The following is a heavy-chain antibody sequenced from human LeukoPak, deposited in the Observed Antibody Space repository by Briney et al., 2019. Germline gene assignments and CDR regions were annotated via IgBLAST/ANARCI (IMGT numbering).Heavy chain of an antibody. CDR3: ARDGITMVRGLDY. CDR2: IYYSGST. CDR1: GGSISSNSYY. J-gene: IGHJ4*02. Sequence: SETLSLTCTVSGGSISSNSYYWGWIRQPPGKGLEWIGSIYYSGSTYYNPSLKSRVTISVDTSRNQFSLKLSSVTAADTAVYYCARDGITMVRGLDYWGQGTLVTVSS. D-gene: IGHD3-10*01. V-gene: IGHV4-39*07.